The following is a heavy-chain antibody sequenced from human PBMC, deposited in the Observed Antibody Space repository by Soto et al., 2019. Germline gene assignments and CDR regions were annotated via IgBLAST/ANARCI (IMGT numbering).Heavy chain of an antibody. Sequence: QLQLQESGSGLVKPSQTLSLTCAVSGGSISSGGYSWSWIRQPPGKGLEWIGYIYHSGSTYYNPSLKSRVTISVDRSKNQFSLKLSSVTAADTAVYYCARGGPLRFLEWSRPGNWFDPWGQGTLVTVSS. J-gene: IGHJ5*02. CDR2: IYHSGST. CDR1: GGSISSGGYS. D-gene: IGHD3-3*01. V-gene: IGHV4-30-2*01. CDR3: ARGGPLRFLEWSRPGNWFDP.